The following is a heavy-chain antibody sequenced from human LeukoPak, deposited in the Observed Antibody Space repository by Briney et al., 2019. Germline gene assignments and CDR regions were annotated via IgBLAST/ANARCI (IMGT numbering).Heavy chain of an antibody. V-gene: IGHV1-46*03. CDR1: GYTFTSYY. CDR2: INPSGGST. Sequence: ASVKVSCKASGYTFTSYYMHWVRHAPGQGLEWMGIINPSGGSTSYAQKFQGRVTMTRDASTSTVYMELSSLRSEDTAVYYCARDRYCTNGVCHIADYWGQGTLVTVSS. CDR3: ARDRYCTNGVCHIADY. D-gene: IGHD2-8*01. J-gene: IGHJ4*02.